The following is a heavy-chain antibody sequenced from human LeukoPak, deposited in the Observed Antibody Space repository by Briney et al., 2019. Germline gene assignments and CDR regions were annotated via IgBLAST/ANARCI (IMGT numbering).Heavy chain of an antibody. J-gene: IGHJ4*02. V-gene: IGHV4-59*02. CDR3: ARGVRFLEWEGGTLDY. CDR1: GGSVKSYY. Sequence: SETLSLTCTVSGGSVKSYYWSWIRQPPGKRLEWIGNIENSGITHYNPSLESRITISVDRTENHISLNLTSATAADTAMYYCARGVRFLEWEGGTLDYWGQGTLVTVSS. CDR2: IENSGIT. D-gene: IGHD3-3*01.